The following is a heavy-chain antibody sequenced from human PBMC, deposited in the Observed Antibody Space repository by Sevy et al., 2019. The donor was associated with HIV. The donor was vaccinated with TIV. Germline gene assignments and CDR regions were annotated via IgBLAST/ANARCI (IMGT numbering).Heavy chain of an antibody. V-gene: IGHV3-15*01. J-gene: IGHJ6*02. CDR2: IKSKTDGGTT. CDR1: GFTFSNAW. D-gene: IGHD1-1*01. Sequence: GGSLRLSCAASGFTFSNAWMSWVRQAPGKGLEWVGRIKSKTDGGTTDDAAPVKGRFTISRDDSKNTLYLQMNSLKTEDTAVYYCTTGYPYYYYYGMDVWGQGTTVTVSS. CDR3: TTGYPYYYYYGMDV.